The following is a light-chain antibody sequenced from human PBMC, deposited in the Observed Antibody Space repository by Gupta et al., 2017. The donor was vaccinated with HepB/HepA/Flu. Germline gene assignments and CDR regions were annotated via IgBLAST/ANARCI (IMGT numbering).Light chain of an antibody. CDR3: QSWDSTTYVV. CDR2: QDS. Sequence: SYELTQPPSVSVSPGQTASITCSGDKLEDKYACWYQQKPGQSPVLVIYQDSKRPAGIPARFSASNSGNTATLTISGTQAMEEADYYCQSWDSTTYVVFGGGTKLTVL. V-gene: IGLV3-1*01. J-gene: IGLJ2*01. CDR1: KLEDKY.